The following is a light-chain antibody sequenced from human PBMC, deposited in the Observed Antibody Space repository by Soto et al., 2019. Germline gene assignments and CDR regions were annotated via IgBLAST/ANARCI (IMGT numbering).Light chain of an antibody. V-gene: IGKV3-15*01. CDR3: QQYNDWPPIT. CDR2: GAS. J-gene: IGKJ3*01. Sequence: VMTQSLPTLSVSPGERATLSCRASQSVSTDLAWYQQKPGQAPRLLIYGASTRATDVPARFSGGGSGTEFTLTISSLHSEDVAIYYCQQYNDWPPITFGPGTKVDIK. CDR1: QSVSTD.